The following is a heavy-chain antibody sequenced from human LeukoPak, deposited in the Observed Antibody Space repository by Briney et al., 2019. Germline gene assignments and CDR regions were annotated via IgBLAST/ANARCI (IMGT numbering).Heavy chain of an antibody. J-gene: IGHJ4*02. V-gene: IGHV4-31*03. CDR2: IDYSGST. Sequence: SSQTLSLTCTVSGGSISSGGYYWSWIRQHPGKGLEWIGYIDYSGSTYYNPSLKSRVTISVDTSKNQFSLKLSSVTAADTAVYYCARASGYDYPFKFDYWGQGTLVTVSS. CDR3: ARASGYDYPFKFDY. D-gene: IGHD5-12*01. CDR1: GGSISSGGYY.